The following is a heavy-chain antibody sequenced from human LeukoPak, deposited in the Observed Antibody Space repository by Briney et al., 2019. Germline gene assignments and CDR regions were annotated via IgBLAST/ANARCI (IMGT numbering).Heavy chain of an antibody. V-gene: IGHV4-59*01. CDR2: IYYSGST. D-gene: IGHD6-6*01. J-gene: IGHJ6*03. CDR1: GGSISSYY. Sequence: SETLSLTCTVSGGSISSYYRKWIRQPPGKGLEWIGYIYYSGSTNYNPSLKSRVTISVDTSKNQFSLKLSSVTAADRAVYYCARGVYSSSPTNYYYYIAVWGERTTVTVPS. CDR3: ARGVYSSSPTNYYYYIAV.